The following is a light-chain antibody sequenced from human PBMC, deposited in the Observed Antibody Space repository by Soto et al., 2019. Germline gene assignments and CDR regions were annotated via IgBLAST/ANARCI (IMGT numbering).Light chain of an antibody. CDR3: QQYESFPRT. J-gene: IGKJ1*01. Sequence: DIQMTQSPSTLSASVGDRVTITCRASQSINNWLAWYQQKPGKAPKLFIFKASTLESGVPSRFRGSGSGKEFTLSISSLQPDDFATYFCQQYESFPRTFGQGTKVEIK. V-gene: IGKV1-5*03. CDR1: QSINNW. CDR2: KAS.